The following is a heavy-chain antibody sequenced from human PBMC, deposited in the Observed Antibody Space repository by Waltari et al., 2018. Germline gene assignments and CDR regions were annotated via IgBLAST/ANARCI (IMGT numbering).Heavy chain of an antibody. CDR3: ASGNYYDSSGYYGNLDY. CDR1: GFTFSSYP. V-gene: IGHV3-30*01. J-gene: IGHJ4*02. Sequence: QVQLVESGGGVVQPGRSLRLSCVASGFTFSSYPIHWVRQAPGKGLEWVAVISYEGSNKYYADSVKGRVTSSRDNSKNTLYLQVHSLRPEDTALYYCASGNYYDSSGYYGNLDYWGQGTLVTVSS. CDR2: ISYEGSNK. D-gene: IGHD3-22*01.